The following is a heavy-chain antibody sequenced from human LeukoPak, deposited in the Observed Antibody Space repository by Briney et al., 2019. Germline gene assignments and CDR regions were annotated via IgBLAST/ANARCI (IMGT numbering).Heavy chain of an antibody. CDR3: ARDSSHYDFWSGPDY. V-gene: IGHV3-30-3*01. CDR1: GLTLGSFA. D-gene: IGHD3-3*01. CDR2: ISYDGSNK. J-gene: IGHJ4*02. Sequence: QAGGSLGFSGAPLGLTLGSFAMHGVGQAPGKGLGGGAVISYDGSNKYYADSVKGRFTISRDNSKNTLYLQMNSLRAEDTAVYYCARDSSHYDFWSGPDYWGQGTLVTVSS.